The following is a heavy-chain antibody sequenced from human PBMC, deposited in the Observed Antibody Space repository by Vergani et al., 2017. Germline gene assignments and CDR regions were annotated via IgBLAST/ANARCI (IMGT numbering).Heavy chain of an antibody. CDR2: INHSGST. CDR3: ARFPSTVTRGFDY. V-gene: IGHV4-34*01. CDR1: GGSFSGYY. J-gene: IGHJ4*02. Sequence: QVQLQESGPGLVKPSETLALTCAVYGGSFSGYYWSWIRQPPGKGLEWIGEINHSGSTNYNPSLKSRVTISVDTSKNQFSLKLSSVTAADTAVYYCARFPSTVTRGFDYWGQGTLVTVSS. D-gene: IGHD4-17*01.